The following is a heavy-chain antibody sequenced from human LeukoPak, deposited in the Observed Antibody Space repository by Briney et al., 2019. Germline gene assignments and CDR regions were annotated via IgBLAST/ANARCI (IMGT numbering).Heavy chain of an antibody. J-gene: IGHJ6*02. D-gene: IGHD1-26*01. V-gene: IGHV1-18*01. CDR2: ISAYNGNT. CDR3: ARDSGIVGATWYYYGMDV. CDR1: GYTFTSYG. Sequence: ASVKVSCKASGYTFTSYGISWVRQAPGQGLEWMGWISAYNGNTNYAQKLQGRVTMTTDTSTSTAYMELRSLRSDDTAVYYCARDSGIVGATWYYYGMDVWGQGTTVTVSS.